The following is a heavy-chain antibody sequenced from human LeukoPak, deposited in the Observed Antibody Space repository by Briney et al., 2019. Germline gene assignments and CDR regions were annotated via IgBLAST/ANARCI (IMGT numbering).Heavy chain of an antibody. D-gene: IGHD2-15*01. Sequence: GASVKVSCKASGYTFTGYYMHWVRQAPGQGLEWMGWINPNSGGTNYAQKFQGRVTMTRDTSISTAYMELSRLRSDDTAVYYCARAGAGRGYCSGGSCFTLGAFDIWGQGTMVTVSS. CDR3: ARAGAGRGYCSGGSCFTLGAFDI. V-gene: IGHV1-2*02. CDR1: GYTFTGYY. J-gene: IGHJ3*02. CDR2: INPNSGGT.